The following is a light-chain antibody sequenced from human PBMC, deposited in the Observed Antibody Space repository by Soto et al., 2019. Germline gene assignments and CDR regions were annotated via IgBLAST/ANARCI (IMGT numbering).Light chain of an antibody. CDR1: SGHSSYA. V-gene: IGLV4-69*01. CDR3: QTWGTGTVV. J-gene: IGLJ2*01. CDR2: LNSDGSH. Sequence: QPVLTQSPSASASLGASAKLTCTLSSGHSSYAIAWHQQQPEKGPRYLMKLNSDGSHSKGDGIPDRFSGSSSGAERYLTISSLQSEDEADYYCQTWGTGTVVFGGGTKLTVL.